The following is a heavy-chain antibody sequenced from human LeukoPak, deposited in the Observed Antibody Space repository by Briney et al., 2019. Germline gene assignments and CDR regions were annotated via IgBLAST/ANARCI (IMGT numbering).Heavy chain of an antibody. CDR3: ARDPPAEAINTYA. V-gene: IGHV3-66*01. Sequence: GGSLRLSCAASGVTVSNNYMRWVRQAPGKGPEWVSLIYSGGDTFYADAVKGRFTISRDGSKNTLYLQMNSPRAEDTAVYYCARDPPAEAINTYAWGQGTLVTVPS. D-gene: IGHD6-13*01. CDR2: IYSGGDT. J-gene: IGHJ5*02. CDR1: GVTVSNNY.